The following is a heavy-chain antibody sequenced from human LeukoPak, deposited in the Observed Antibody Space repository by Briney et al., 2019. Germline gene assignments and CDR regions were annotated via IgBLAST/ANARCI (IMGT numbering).Heavy chain of an antibody. Sequence: SVTVSFKASGDTFITNVISWVRQAPGQGLEWLGGLIPLFGTAHYAQKLQGRVTITTDESTSTAYMVLSSLRSDDTAVYYCARGGGPYASTGFFAGPYDYWGQGTLVSVSS. CDR1: GDTFITNV. CDR3: ARGGGPYASTGFFAGPYDY. J-gene: IGHJ4*02. CDR2: LIPLFGTA. V-gene: IGHV1-69*05. D-gene: IGHD2-2*01.